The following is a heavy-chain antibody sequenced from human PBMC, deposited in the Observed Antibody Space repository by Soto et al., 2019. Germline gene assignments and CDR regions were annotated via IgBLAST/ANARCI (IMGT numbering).Heavy chain of an antibody. Sequence: ESLKISCKGSGYSFTSYWIGWVRQMPGKGLEWMGIIYPGDSDTRYSPSFQGQVTISADKSISTAYLQWSSLKASDTAMYYCARHYCSSTSCYPVYYYYYGMDVWGQGTTVTVYS. CDR2: IYPGDSDT. V-gene: IGHV5-51*01. J-gene: IGHJ6*02. D-gene: IGHD2-2*01. CDR1: GYSFTSYW. CDR3: ARHYCSSTSCYPVYYYYYGMDV.